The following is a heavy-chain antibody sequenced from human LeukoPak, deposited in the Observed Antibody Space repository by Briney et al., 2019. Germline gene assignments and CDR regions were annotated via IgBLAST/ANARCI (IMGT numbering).Heavy chain of an antibody. Sequence: SETLSLTCTVSGGSISSSSYYWGWIRQPPGKGLEWIGSIYYSGSTYYNPSLKSRVTISVDTSKNQFSLKLSSVTAADTAVYYCARDVDSSGWFDPWGRGTLVTVSS. J-gene: IGHJ5*02. CDR1: GGSISSSSYY. V-gene: IGHV4-39*07. CDR2: IYYSGST. CDR3: ARDVDSSGWFDP. D-gene: IGHD3-22*01.